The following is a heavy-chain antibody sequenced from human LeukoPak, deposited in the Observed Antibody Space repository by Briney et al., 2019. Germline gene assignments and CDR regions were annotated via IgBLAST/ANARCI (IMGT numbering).Heavy chain of an antibody. V-gene: IGHV3-30*18. Sequence: GGSLRLSCAASGFTFSSYGMHWVRQAPGKGLEWVAVISYDGSNKYYADSVKGRFTISRDNPKNTLYLQMNSLRAEDTAVYYCAKDSEGVGAFDYWGQGTLVTVSS. CDR2: ISYDGSNK. J-gene: IGHJ4*02. CDR3: AKDSEGVGAFDY. D-gene: IGHD1-26*01. CDR1: GFTFSSYG.